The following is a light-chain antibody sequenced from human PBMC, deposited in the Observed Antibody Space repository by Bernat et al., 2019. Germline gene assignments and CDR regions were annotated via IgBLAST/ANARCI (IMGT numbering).Light chain of an antibody. CDR1: QGISNW. Sequence: DIQMTQSPSSLSASVGDRVSITCRASQGISNWLAWYQQKPGKAPKLLIYAASSLQTGVPSRFSGSGSGTEFTLTISSLHPEDFATYYCQQANSVLSLTFGGGTEVENK. CDR3: QQANSVLSLT. CDR2: AAS. V-gene: IGKV1-12*02. J-gene: IGKJ4*01.